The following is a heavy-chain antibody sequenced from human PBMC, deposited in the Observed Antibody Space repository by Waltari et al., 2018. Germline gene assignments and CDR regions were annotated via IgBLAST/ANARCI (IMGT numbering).Heavy chain of an antibody. CDR2: ISSSSSYI. CDR1: GFTFSSYS. J-gene: IGHJ4*02. CDR3: ARDSALQLWAFDY. Sequence: EVQLVESGGGLVKPGGSLRLSCAASGFTFSSYSMNWVRQAPGKGLEWVSSISSSSSYIYYADSVKGRFTISRDNAKNSLYLQMNSLRAEDTAVYYCARDSALQLWAFDYWGQGTLVTVSS. V-gene: IGHV3-21*01. D-gene: IGHD3-16*01.